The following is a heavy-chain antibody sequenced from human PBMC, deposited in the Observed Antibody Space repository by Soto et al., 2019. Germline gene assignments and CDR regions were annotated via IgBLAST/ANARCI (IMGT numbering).Heavy chain of an antibody. V-gene: IGHV4-34*01. CDR2: INHSGST. CDR3: AVISIVGATRWFDP. CDR1: GGSFSGYY. Sequence: SETLSLTCAVYGGSFSGYYWSWIRQPPGKGLEWIGEINHSGSTNYNPSLKSRVTISVDTSKNQFSLKLSSVTAADTAVYYCAVISIVGATRWFDPWGQGTLVTVSS. J-gene: IGHJ5*02. D-gene: IGHD1-26*01.